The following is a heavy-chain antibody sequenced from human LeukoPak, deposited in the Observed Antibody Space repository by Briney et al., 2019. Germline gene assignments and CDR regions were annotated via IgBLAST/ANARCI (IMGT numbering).Heavy chain of an antibody. Sequence: GGPLRLSCAASGFPFSNYWMSWVRQAPGKGLEWVANIRQDGSEKQYVDSVKGRFTISRDNAKNSLYLQMNSLRAEDMAVFFCVRESRSGTSYWGQGTLVTVSS. CDR2: IRQDGSEK. D-gene: IGHD3-10*01. J-gene: IGHJ4*02. CDR3: VRESRSGTSY. CDR1: GFPFSNYW. V-gene: IGHV3-7*01.